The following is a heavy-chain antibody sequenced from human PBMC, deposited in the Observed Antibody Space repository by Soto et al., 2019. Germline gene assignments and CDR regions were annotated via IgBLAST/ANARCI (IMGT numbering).Heavy chain of an antibody. V-gene: IGHV1-46*01. D-gene: IGHD3-22*01. J-gene: IGHJ4*02. CDR3: ARGYDSSGYYWSPFDY. CDR2: INPSGGST. CDR1: GYTFINYY. Sequence: GASVKVSCKASGYTFINYYMHWLRQAPGQGLEWMGIINPSGGSTGYAQKFQGRVIMTRDTSTSTVYMDLSSLRSEDTAVYYCARGYDSSGYYWSPFDYWGQGTLVTVSS.